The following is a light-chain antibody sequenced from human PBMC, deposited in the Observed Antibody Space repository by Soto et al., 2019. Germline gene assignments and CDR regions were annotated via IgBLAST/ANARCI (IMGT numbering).Light chain of an antibody. CDR2: AAS. CDR3: QQSYSTPPRT. CDR1: QSISIY. J-gene: IGKJ1*01. Sequence: DIQVTQSPSSLSASVGDRVTITCRASQSISIYLNWYQQKPGKAPKLLIHAASSLQSGVPSRFSGSGSGTDFTLTINSLQPEDFANYYCQQSYSTPPRTFGQGTKVEIK. V-gene: IGKV1-39*01.